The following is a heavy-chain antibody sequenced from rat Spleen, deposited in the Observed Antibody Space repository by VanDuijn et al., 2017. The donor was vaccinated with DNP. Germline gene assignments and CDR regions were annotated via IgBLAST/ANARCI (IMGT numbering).Heavy chain of an antibody. Sequence: QVQLKESGPGLVQPSQTLSLTCTVSGFSLTSFHVHWIRQPPGKGLEWMGRMQTGGNTDYSSALKSRLSINRDTSKSQVFLKMNSLQTEDTAIYYCTRDGSPYYSSYMDVMDAWGQGASVTVSS. V-gene: IGHV2S1*01. CDR1: GFSLTSFH. D-gene: IGHD1-2*01. CDR3: TRDGSPYYSSYMDVMDA. CDR2: MQTGGNT. J-gene: IGHJ4*01.